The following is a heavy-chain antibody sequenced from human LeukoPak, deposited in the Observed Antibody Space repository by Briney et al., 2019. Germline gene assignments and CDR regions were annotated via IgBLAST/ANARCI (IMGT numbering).Heavy chain of an antibody. CDR2: IYTSGST. V-gene: IGHV4-4*07. D-gene: IGHD2-2*01. CDR1: GGSISSYY. CDR3: VRVSRYCSSTSCRYFDY. J-gene: IGHJ4*02. Sequence: SETLSLTCTVSGGSISSYYWSWIRQPAGKGLEWIGRIYTSGSTNYNPSLKSRVTMSVDTSKNQFSLKLSSVTAADTAVYYCVRVSRYCSSTSCRYFDYWGQGTLVTVSS.